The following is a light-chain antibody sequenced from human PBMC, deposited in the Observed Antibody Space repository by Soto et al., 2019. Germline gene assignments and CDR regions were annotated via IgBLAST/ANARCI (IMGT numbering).Light chain of an antibody. CDR2: GAS. CDR1: ESVSTNY. CDR3: QQYGSVPLT. J-gene: IGKJ4*01. Sequence: EIVLTQSPGTLSLSPGERATLSCRASESVSTNYLAWYQQKPGQAPRLLISGASSRATGIPDRFSGSGSGADFTLTINGLEPEDVAVYYCQQYGSVPLTFGGGTKVEIK. V-gene: IGKV3-20*01.